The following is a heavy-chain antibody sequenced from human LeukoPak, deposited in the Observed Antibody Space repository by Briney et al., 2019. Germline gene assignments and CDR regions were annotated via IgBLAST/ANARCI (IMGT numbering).Heavy chain of an antibody. Sequence: ASVKVSCKASGGTFSSYAISWVRQAPGQGLEWMGWMNPNSGNTGYAQKFQGRVTITRNTSISTAYMELSSLRSEDTAVYYCARGGRLLGVVFFDYWGQGTLVTVSS. CDR1: GGTFSSYA. CDR3: ARGGRLLGVVFFDY. J-gene: IGHJ4*02. D-gene: IGHD2-8*02. V-gene: IGHV1-8*03. CDR2: MNPNSGNT.